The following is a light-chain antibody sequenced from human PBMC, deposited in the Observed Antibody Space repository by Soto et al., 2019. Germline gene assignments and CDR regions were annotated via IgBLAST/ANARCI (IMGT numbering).Light chain of an antibody. CDR2: GNS. CDR1: SSNVGAGYD. V-gene: IGLV1-40*01. J-gene: IGLJ2*01. CDR3: QSYDSSLSGVV. Sequence: QSALTQPASVSGSPGQSITISCTGSSSNVGAGYDVHWYQQLPGTAPKLLIYGNSDRTSGVPDRFSGSKSGTSASLAITGLQAEDEADYYCQSYDSSLSGVVFGGGTQLTVL.